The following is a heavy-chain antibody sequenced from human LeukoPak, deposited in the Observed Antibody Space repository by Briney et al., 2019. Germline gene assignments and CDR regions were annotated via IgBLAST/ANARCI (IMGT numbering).Heavy chain of an antibody. V-gene: IGHV3-30-3*01. CDR3: ARWGELPAFDI. D-gene: IGHD1-26*01. Sequence: GGSLRLSCAASGFTFSSYAMHWVRQAPGKGLEWVAVISYDGSNKYYADSVKGRFTISRDNAKNTLYLQMNSLRAEDTAVYYCARWGELPAFDIWGQGTMVTVSS. CDR1: GFTFSSYA. CDR2: ISYDGSNK. J-gene: IGHJ3*02.